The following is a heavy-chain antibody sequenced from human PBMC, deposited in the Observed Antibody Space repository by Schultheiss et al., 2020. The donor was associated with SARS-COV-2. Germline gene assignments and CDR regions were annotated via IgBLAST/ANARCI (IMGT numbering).Heavy chain of an antibody. D-gene: IGHD5-24*01. V-gene: IGHV4-59*01. CDR1: GSSITGFF. CDR2: IYYTGIT. J-gene: IGHJ4*02. CDR3: ARATRVESLFSVRGGSFDF. Sequence: SETLSLTCSVSGSSITGFFWTWIQQPPGKGLEQVGNIYYTGITKYSPSLKSRVTISIDTSKNQFSLKLGSVTAADTAVYFCARATRVESLFSVRGGSFDFWGRGALVTVSS.